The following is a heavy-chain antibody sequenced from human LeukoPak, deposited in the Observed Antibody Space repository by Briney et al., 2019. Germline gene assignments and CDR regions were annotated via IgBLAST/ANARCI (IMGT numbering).Heavy chain of an antibody. V-gene: IGHV4-59*01. CDR3: ATGRGYSSSWYWFDP. D-gene: IGHD6-13*01. Sequence: SETLSLTRTVSGGSISSYYWSWTRQPPGKGLEWIGYIYYSGSTNYNPSLKSRVTISVDTSKNQFSLKLSSVTAADTAVYYCATGRGYSSSWYWFDPWGQGTLVTVSS. J-gene: IGHJ5*02. CDR2: IYYSGST. CDR1: GGSISSYY.